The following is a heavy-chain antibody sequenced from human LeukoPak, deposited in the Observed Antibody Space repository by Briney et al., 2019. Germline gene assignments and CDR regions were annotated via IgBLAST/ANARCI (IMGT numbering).Heavy chain of an antibody. Sequence: SETLSLTCTVSGGSISSYYWSWIRQPPGKGLERIGYIYYSGSTNYNPSLKSRVTISVDTSKNQFSLKLSSVTAADTAVYYCARDSGAAQFDYWGQGTLVTVSS. J-gene: IGHJ4*02. CDR3: ARDSGAAQFDY. V-gene: IGHV4-59*01. CDR2: IYYSGST. CDR1: GGSISSYY. D-gene: IGHD1-26*01.